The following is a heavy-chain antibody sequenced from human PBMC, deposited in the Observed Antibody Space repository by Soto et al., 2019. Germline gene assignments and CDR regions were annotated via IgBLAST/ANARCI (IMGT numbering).Heavy chain of an antibody. J-gene: IGHJ4*02. CDR3: AKDGEGVANFDY. CDR1: GFTFSTNL. Sequence: PGGSLRLSCAAPGFTFSTNLMHWVRQGPGKGLVWVSRINSDGTTAAYADSVQGRFTISRDNAKNTLYLHMTSLRGEDTAVYYCAKDGEGVANFDYWGQGTLVTVSS. CDR2: INSDGTTA. D-gene: IGHD3-10*01. V-gene: IGHV3-74*01.